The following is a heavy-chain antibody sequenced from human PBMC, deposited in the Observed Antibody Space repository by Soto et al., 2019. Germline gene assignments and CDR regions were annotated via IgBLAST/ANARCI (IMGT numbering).Heavy chain of an antibody. D-gene: IGHD3-22*01. CDR2: IKSKSDGGTT. CDR3: ITDEAHDFDSTGYDEFDH. CDR1: GFIFNNAW. V-gene: IGHV3-15*07. Sequence: PGGSLRLSCAASGFIFNNAWMNWVRQAPGMGLEWVGRIKSKSDGGTTDYAAPVKGRFTISRDDSRDTLYLQMNSLNSDDTAVYYCITDEAHDFDSTGYDEFDHWGQGTLVTVSS. J-gene: IGHJ4*02.